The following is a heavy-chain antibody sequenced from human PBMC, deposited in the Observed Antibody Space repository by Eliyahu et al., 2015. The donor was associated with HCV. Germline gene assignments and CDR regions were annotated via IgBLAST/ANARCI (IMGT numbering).Heavy chain of an antibody. Sequence: EVQLVESGGGLVKPGGSLRLSCAPFGFTFSSYSMNWVRQAPGKGLGWVSSISSSSSYIYYADSVKGRFTISRDNAKNSLYLQMNSLRAEDTAVYYCAREDDSSSGRDYYYYGMDVWGQGTTVTVSS. D-gene: IGHD6-13*01. CDR2: ISSSSSYI. J-gene: IGHJ6*02. V-gene: IGHV3-21*01. CDR1: GFTFSSYS. CDR3: AREDDSSSGRDYYYYGMDV.